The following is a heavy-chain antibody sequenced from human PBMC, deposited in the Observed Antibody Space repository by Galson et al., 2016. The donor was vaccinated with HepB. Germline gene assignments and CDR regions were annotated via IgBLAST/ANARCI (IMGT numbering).Heavy chain of an antibody. CDR1: GFTFSRHA. CDR3: ARAGDILTGYYSGAESRDH. Sequence: SLRLSCAASGFTFSRHAMHWVRQAPGKGLEWLSFISYDGRNKNSADSVRGRFAISRDNSKSTLYLQINTLRPEDTATYYCARAGDILTGYYSGAESRDHWGQGTLVTVSS. J-gene: IGHJ4*02. CDR2: ISYDGRNK. V-gene: IGHV3-30*09. D-gene: IGHD3-9*01.